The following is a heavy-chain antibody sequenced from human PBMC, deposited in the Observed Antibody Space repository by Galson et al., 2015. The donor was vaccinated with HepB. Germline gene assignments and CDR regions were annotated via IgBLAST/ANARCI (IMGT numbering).Heavy chain of an antibody. V-gene: IGHV1-2*02. Sequence: SVKVSCKASGYTFTGYYMHWVRQAPGQGLEWMGWINPNSGGTNYAQKFQGRVTMTRDTSISTAYMELSRLRSDDTAVYYCASRTYYYDSSGYSGAFDIWGQGTMVTVSS. CDR2: INPNSGGT. CDR3: ASRTYYYDSSGYSGAFDI. D-gene: IGHD3-22*01. J-gene: IGHJ3*02. CDR1: GYTFTGYY.